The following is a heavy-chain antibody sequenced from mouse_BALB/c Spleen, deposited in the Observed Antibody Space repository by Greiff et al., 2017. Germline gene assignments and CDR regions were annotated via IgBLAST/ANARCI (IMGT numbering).Heavy chain of an antibody. D-gene: IGHD1-1*02. Sequence: EVNVVESGGGLVQPGGSRKLSCAASGFTFSSFGMHWVRQAPEKGLEWVAYISSGSSTIYYADTVKGRFTISRDNPKNTLFLQMTSLRSEDTAMYYCARSGGNYVSFAYWGQGTLVTVSA. CDR3: ARSGGNYVSFAY. V-gene: IGHV5-17*02. CDR2: ISSGSSTI. CDR1: GFTFSSFG. J-gene: IGHJ3*01.